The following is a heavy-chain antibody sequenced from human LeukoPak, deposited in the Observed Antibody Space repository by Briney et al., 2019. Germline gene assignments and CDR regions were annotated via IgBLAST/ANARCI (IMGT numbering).Heavy chain of an antibody. CDR1: GFTFSTYA. J-gene: IGHJ4*02. Sequence: GGSLRLSCAASGFTFSTYAMNWVRQAPAKGLEWVSTIGGGGPTTDYADSVKDRFTISRDNSRNTLYLQMNSLRAEDTAVYFCARGFLGGTDQYFDSWGQGTLVTVSS. D-gene: IGHD6-19*01. CDR2: IGGGGPTT. CDR3: ARGFLGGTDQYFDS. V-gene: IGHV3-23*01.